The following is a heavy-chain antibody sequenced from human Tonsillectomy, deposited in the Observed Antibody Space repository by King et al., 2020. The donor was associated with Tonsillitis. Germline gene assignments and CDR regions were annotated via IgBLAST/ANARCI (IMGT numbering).Heavy chain of an antibody. J-gene: IGHJ5*02. CDR3: ARYECGVFDP. D-gene: IGHD2-21*01. CDR1: GGSISGGAYY. Sequence: QLQESGPGLVKPSQTLSLTCTVSGGSISGGAYYWSWIRQHPGKGLEWIGYIYYSGDTYYNPSLRSRLTISVDTSKNQFSLKLSSVTAADTAVYFCARYECGVFDPWGQGTLVTVSS. V-gene: IGHV4-31*03. CDR2: IYYSGDT.